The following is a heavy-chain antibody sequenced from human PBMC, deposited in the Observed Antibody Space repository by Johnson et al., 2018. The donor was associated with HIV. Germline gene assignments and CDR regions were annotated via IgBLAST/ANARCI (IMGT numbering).Heavy chain of an antibody. CDR1: GFNFYEYD. D-gene: IGHD3-22*01. J-gene: IGHJ3*01. Sequence: MLLVESGGGVVRPGESLRISCVASGFNFYEYDVSWVRQVLGKGLEWVSGINWSGGGTTYADSVKGRFTVSSDNAKNSLYLQMNSLRAEDTALYYCARATYYYDTSGYLIRPRAFDLWGQGTV. V-gene: IGHV3-20*04. CDR3: ARATYYYDTSGYLIRPRAFDL. CDR2: INWSGGGT.